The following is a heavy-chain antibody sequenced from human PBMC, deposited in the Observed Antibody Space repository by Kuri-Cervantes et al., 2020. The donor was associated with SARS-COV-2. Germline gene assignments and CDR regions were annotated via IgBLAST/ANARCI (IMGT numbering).Heavy chain of an antibody. Sequence: LSLTCAASGFTFSSYWMHWVRQAPGKGLVWVSRINSDGSSTSYADSVKGRFTISRDNAKNTLYLQMNSLRAEDTAVYYCARGMGKYYYDSSAIDYWGQGTLVTVSS. CDR1: GFTFSSYW. J-gene: IGHJ4*02. CDR2: INSDGSST. CDR3: ARGMGKYYYDSSAIDY. V-gene: IGHV3-74*01. D-gene: IGHD3-22*01.